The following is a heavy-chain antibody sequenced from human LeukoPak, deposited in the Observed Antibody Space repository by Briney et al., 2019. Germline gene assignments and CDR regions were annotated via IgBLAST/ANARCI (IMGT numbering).Heavy chain of an antibody. CDR1: GFAFNTYW. CDR2: INHDGSSI. D-gene: IGHD3-22*01. Sequence: GRSLRLSCAASGFAFNTYWMHWVRQAPGKGLVWVSRINHDGSSITYADSVKGRFTMSRDNAKSTLYLQMSSLRAEDTAVCYCARDVSFEYDNIGYSSWLDPWGQGTLVTVSS. J-gene: IGHJ5*02. CDR3: ARDVSFEYDNIGYSSWLDP. V-gene: IGHV3-74*01.